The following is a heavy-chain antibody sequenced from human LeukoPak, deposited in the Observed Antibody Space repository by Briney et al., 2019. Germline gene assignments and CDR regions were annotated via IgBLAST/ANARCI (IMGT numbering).Heavy chain of an antibody. V-gene: IGHV3-43*02. CDR3: AKNYYGSATYYKPFDS. Sequence: GGSLRLSCAASGFTFDDFAMHWVRQAPGKGLEWVSLISGDGGTTYYADSVKGRFTISRDNSKNSLYLQINRLRPEDTASYYCAKNYYGSATYYKPFDSWGLGTLVTVSS. CDR1: GFTFDDFA. CDR2: ISGDGGTT. J-gene: IGHJ4*02. D-gene: IGHD3-10*01.